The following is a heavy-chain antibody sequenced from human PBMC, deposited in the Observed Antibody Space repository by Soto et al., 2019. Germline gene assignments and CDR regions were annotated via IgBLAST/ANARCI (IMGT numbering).Heavy chain of an antibody. Sequence: QVQLVQSGAEVKKPGSSVKVSCKASGGTFSSYTISWVRQAPGQGLEWMGRIIPILGIANYAQKFQGRVRITGEKSTSTAYMELSSLRSEDTAGYYGARPPNGWGRQHYWGQGPLVTVSS. J-gene: IGHJ4*02. D-gene: IGHD3-10*01. CDR3: ARPPNGWGRQHY. CDR2: IIPILGIA. CDR1: GGTFSSYT. V-gene: IGHV1-69*02.